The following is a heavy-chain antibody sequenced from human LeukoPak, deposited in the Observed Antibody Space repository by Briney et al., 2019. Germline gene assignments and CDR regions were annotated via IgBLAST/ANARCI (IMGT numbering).Heavy chain of an antibody. CDR1: GGSISNYY. Sequence: SETLSLTCTVSGGSISNYYWSWIRQPPGKGLEWIGYIYYSGSTNYNPSLKSRVTISVDTSKNQFSLKVSSVTAADTAVYYCATFYYGSGHLWGQGTMVTVSS. D-gene: IGHD3-10*01. J-gene: IGHJ3*01. CDR3: ATFYYGSGHL. CDR2: IYYSGST. V-gene: IGHV4-59*08.